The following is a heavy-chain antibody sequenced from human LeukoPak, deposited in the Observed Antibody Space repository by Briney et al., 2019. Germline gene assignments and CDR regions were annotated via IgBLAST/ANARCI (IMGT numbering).Heavy chain of an antibody. Sequence: KPSETLSLTCTVSGGSISSSSYYWGWIRQPPGKGLEWIGSIYYSGSTYYNPSLKSRVTISVDTSKNQFSLKLSSVTAADTAVYYCARGRISYYYYYYMDVWGKGTTVTVSS. V-gene: IGHV4-39*01. J-gene: IGHJ6*03. CDR2: IYYSGST. CDR1: GGSISSSSYY. CDR3: ARGRISYYYYYYMDV.